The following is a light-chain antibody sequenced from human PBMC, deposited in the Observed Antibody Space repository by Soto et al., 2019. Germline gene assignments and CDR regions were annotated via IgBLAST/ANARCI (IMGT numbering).Light chain of an antibody. J-gene: IGLJ1*01. CDR2: EVS. CDR3: SSYTSSSTLYV. V-gene: IGLV2-14*01. CDR1: SSDVGGYNY. Sequence: PSSVSGSPGQSITISCTGTSSDVGGYNYVSWYQQHPGKAPKLMIYEVSNRPSGVSNRFSGSKSGNTASLTISGLQDEDEADYYCSSYTSSSTLYVFGPGTKVTVL.